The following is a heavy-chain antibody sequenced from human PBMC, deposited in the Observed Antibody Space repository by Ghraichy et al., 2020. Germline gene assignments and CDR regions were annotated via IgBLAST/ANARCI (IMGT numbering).Heavy chain of an antibody. V-gene: IGHV4-34*01. CDR1: GGSFSGYY. J-gene: IGHJ4*02. Sequence: ESLNISCAVYGGSFSGYYWSWIRQPPGKGLEWIGEINHSGSTNYNPSLKSRVTISVDTSKNQFSLKLSSVTAADTAVYYCARGGVAVAGTGYYFDYWGQGTLVTVSS. CDR2: INHSGST. D-gene: IGHD6-19*01. CDR3: ARGGVAVAGTGYYFDY.